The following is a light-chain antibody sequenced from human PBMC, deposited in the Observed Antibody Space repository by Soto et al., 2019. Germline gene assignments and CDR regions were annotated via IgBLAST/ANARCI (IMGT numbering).Light chain of an antibody. CDR2: DAS. CDR3: QQYNSYLT. Sequence: DIQMTESPSTRFASVGDTFTIRFRASQSISSWLAWYQQKPGKAPKLLIYDASSLESGVPSRFSGSGSGTEFTLTISSLQPDDFATYYCQQYNSYLTFGGGTKVDIK. J-gene: IGKJ4*01. CDR1: QSISSW. V-gene: IGKV1-5*01.